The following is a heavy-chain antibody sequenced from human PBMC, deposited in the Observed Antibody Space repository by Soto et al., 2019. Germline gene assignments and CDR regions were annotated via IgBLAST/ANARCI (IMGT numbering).Heavy chain of an antibody. J-gene: IGHJ4*02. Sequence: ASVKVSCKASGYTFTSYAMHWVRQAPGQRLEWMGWIDAGNGNTKYSQKFQGRVTITRDTSASTAYMELSSLRSEDTAVYYCARVGDFWSGYYYGYWGQGTLVTVSS. D-gene: IGHD3-3*01. CDR1: GYTFTSYA. CDR2: IDAGNGNT. CDR3: ARVGDFWSGYYYGY. V-gene: IGHV1-3*01.